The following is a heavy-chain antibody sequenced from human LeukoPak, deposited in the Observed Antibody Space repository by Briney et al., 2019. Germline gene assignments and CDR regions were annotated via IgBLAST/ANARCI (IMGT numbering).Heavy chain of an antibody. CDR2: IYHSGST. CDR1: GYSISSGYY. Sequence: SETLSLTCTVSGYSISSGYYWGWIRQPPGKGLEWIGSIYHSGSTNYNPSLKSRVTISVDTSKNKFSLKLSSVTAADTAVYYCAGDTLGYCSRGSCYYYYMDVWGKGTTVTVSS. CDR3: AGDTLGYCSRGSCYYYYMDV. V-gene: IGHV4-38-2*02. D-gene: IGHD2-15*01. J-gene: IGHJ6*03.